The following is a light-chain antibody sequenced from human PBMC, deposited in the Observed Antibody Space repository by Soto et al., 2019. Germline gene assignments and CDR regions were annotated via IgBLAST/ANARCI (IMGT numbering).Light chain of an antibody. Sequence: DIQMSQSPSSLSASVGDRVTITCRASQGISSYLNWYQQKPGKAPKLLIYAASSLQSGVPSRFSGSGSGTDFTLTISSLQPEDFASYYCQQSYSTPITCGPGTKVDIK. V-gene: IGKV1-39*01. J-gene: IGKJ3*01. CDR2: AAS. CDR1: QGISSY. CDR3: QQSYSTPIT.